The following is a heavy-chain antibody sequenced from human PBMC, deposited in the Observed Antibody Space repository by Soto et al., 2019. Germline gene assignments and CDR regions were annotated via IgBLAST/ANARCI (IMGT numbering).Heavy chain of an antibody. V-gene: IGHV1-69*01. CDR2: IIPIFGTA. D-gene: IGHD4-17*01. CDR3: ARCRSYYGDFHRNAWDI. CDR1: GGTFSSYA. Sequence: QVQLVQSGAEVKKPGSSVKVSCKASGGTFSSYAISWVRQAPGQGLEWMGGIIPIFGTANYAQKFQGRVTITADEDTSTANKALSSLRSEDTAVYYCARCRSYYGDFHRNAWDIGGQGTMVTVSS. J-gene: IGHJ3*02.